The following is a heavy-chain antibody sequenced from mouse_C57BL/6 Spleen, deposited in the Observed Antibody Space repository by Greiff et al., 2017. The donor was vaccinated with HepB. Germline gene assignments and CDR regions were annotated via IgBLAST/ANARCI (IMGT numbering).Heavy chain of an antibody. J-gene: IGHJ2*01. Sequence: EVQLVESGGGLVKPGGSLKLSCAASGFTFSDYGMHWVRQAPEKGLEWVAYISSGSSTIYYADTVKGRFTISRDNAKNTLFLQMTSLRSEDTAMYYCARWTTIGYGYFDYWGQGTTLTVSS. CDR3: ARWTTIGYGYFDY. D-gene: IGHD2-2*01. V-gene: IGHV5-17*01. CDR2: ISSGSSTI. CDR1: GFTFSDYG.